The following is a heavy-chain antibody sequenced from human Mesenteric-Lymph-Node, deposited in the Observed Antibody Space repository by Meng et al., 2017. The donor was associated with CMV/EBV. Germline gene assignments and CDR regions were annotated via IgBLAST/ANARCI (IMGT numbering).Heavy chain of an antibody. D-gene: IGHD3-3*01. CDR3: ARLYYDFWSGPNWFDP. CDR2: IFYSGST. Sequence: LRLSCAVYGGSFSGYYWSWIRQPPGKGLEWIGYIFYSGSTNYNPSLKSRVTISVDTSKNQFSLKLSSVTAADTAVYYCARLYYDFWSGPNWFDPWGQGTLVTVSS. J-gene: IGHJ5*02. CDR1: GGSFSGYY. V-gene: IGHV4-59*01.